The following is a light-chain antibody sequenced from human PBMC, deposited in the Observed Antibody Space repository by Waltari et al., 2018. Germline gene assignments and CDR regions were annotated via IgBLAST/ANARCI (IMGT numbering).Light chain of an antibody. V-gene: IGLV1-47*02. J-gene: IGLJ2*01. CDR3: AAWDDSLSGMV. CDR2: TNN. CDR1: SSRTGSNY. Sequence: QSVLTQPPSAAGTPGQRVTIPCSGSSSRTGSNYVYLSQQLPGTAPKLLIYTNNQRPSGVPDRFSDSKSGTSASLVISGLRSEDEADYYCAAWDDSLSGMVFGGGTKLTVL.